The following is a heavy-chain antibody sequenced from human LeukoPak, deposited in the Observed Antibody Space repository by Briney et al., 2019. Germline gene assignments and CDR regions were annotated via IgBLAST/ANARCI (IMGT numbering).Heavy chain of an antibody. CDR1: GFTFSSYS. CDR3: ARDGDGSGWYADTYYFDY. J-gene: IGHJ4*02. CDR2: ISSSSSTI. V-gene: IGHV3-48*02. D-gene: IGHD6-19*01. Sequence: PGGSLRLSCAASGFTFSSYSMNWVRQAPGKGLEWVSYISSSSSTIYYADSVKGRFTISRDNAKNSLYLQMNSLRDEDTAVYYCARDGDGSGWYADTYYFDYWGQRTLVTDSS.